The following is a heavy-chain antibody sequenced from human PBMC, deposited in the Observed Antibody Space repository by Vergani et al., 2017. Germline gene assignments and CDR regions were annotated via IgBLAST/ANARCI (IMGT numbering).Heavy chain of an antibody. V-gene: IGHV1-18*04. CDR1: GYTFTSYG. CDR2: ISAYNGNT. D-gene: IGHD6-6*01. J-gene: IGHJ6*03. Sequence: QVQLVQSGAEVKKPGASVKVSCKASGYTFTSYGISWVRQAPGQGLEWMGWISAYNGNTNYAQKLQGRVTMTTDTSTSTAYMELRSLRSDDTAVYYCARVIIGSLAARPHYYYYYMDVWGKGTTVTVSS. CDR3: ARVIIGSLAARPHYYYYYMDV.